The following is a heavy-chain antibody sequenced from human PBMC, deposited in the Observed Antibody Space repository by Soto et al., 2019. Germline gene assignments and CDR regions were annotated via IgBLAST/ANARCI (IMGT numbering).Heavy chain of an antibody. CDR3: ARELGGTTVNTLFDH. D-gene: IGHD4-17*01. Sequence: ASVKVSCKASGYSFTSYAIDWVRQAPGQRLEWMGWINAGNGNTKIPQKFRGRVTMTRDTSTNTVHMELSSLRSEDTAVCFCARELGGTTVNTLFDHWGQGTVVTVSS. CDR1: GYSFTSYA. J-gene: IGHJ4*02. CDR2: INAGNGNT. V-gene: IGHV1-3*01.